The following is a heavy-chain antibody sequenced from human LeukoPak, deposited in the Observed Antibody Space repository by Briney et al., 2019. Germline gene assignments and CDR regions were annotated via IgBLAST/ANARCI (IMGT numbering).Heavy chain of an antibody. Sequence: SETLSLTCTVSGGSISSNNWWSWVRQAPGKGLEWIGEIYHSGNSNYNPSLKSRVTISVDKANNQFSLKLSSVTAADTAVYYCARDVGARLPGFWGQGTLVTVSS. V-gene: IGHV4-4*02. CDR1: GGSISSNNW. J-gene: IGHJ4*02. CDR2: IYHSGNS. D-gene: IGHD1-26*01. CDR3: ARDVGARLPGF.